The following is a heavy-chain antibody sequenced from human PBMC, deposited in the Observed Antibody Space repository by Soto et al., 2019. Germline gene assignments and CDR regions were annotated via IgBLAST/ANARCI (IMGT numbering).Heavy chain of an antibody. Sequence: QLQLQESGSGLVKPSQTLSLTCAVSGGSISSGGSSWSWIRQPPGKGLEWIGYIYHSGSTYYNPSLKSRVTISVDRSKNQFSLKLSSVTAADRAVYYCARAGDSSGPVALGYWGQGTMVTVSS. V-gene: IGHV4-30-2*01. CDR1: GGSISSGGSS. CDR3: ARAGDSSGPVALGY. CDR2: IYHSGST. D-gene: IGHD6-19*01. J-gene: IGHJ4*02.